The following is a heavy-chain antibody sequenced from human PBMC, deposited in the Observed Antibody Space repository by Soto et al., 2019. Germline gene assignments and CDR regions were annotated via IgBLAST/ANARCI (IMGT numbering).Heavy chain of an antibody. D-gene: IGHD3-10*01. J-gene: IGHJ5*01. CDR1: GFTFSSYG. Sequence: GGSLRLSCAASGFTFSSYGMYWVRQAPGKGLEWVSYISSSGLTTYYADFAEGRFTISRDNAKDSLYLHLNSLRVGDTAVYYCARYGTRGDWWGLGTQVTVSS. V-gene: IGHV3-48*04. CDR3: ARYGTRGDW. CDR2: ISSSGLTT.